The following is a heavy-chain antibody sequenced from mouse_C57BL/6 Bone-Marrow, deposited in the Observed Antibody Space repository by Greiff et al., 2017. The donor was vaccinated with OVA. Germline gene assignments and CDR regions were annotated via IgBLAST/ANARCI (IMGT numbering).Heavy chain of an antibody. CDR1: GYTFTDYE. CDR3: TLRQRMRDYYAMDY. D-gene: IGHD3-2*01. V-gene: IGHV1-15*01. CDR2: IDPDTGGT. Sequence: VQLQQSGAELVRPGASVTLSCKASGYTFTDYEMHWVKQTPVHGLAWIGAIDPDTGGTAYNQKFKGKALLTADKSSSTAYMELRSLTSEDSAVYYCTLRQRMRDYYAMDYWGQGTSVTVSS. J-gene: IGHJ4*01.